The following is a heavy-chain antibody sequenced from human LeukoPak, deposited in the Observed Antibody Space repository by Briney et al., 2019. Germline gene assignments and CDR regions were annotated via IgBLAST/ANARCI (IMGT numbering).Heavy chain of an antibody. CDR3: ARAQDDYFDY. D-gene: IGHD2-15*01. V-gene: IGHV1-69*04. CDR2: IIPILGIA. J-gene: IGHJ4*02. Sequence: ASVKVSCKASGGTFSSYAIGWVRQAPGQGLEWMGRIIPILGIANYAQKFQGRVTITADKSTSTAYMELSSLRSEDTAVYYCARAQDDYFDYWGQGTLVTVSS. CDR1: GGTFSSYA.